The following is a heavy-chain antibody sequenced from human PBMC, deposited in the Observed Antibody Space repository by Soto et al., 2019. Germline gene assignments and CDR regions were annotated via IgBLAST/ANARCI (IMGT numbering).Heavy chain of an antibody. CDR2: VYYDGHT. CDR1: GGSINNNF. D-gene: IGHD4-4*01. CDR3: ARVVGTTANQNYYYYGMDV. V-gene: IGHV4-59*01. Sequence: PSETLSLTCTVSGGSINNNFWGWIRQPPGKGLEWIGYVYYDGHTDYNPSLESRVTIAVDTSKNQFSLRLTSVTAADTAVYYCARVVGTTANQNYYYYGMDVWGQGTTVTVSS. J-gene: IGHJ6*02.